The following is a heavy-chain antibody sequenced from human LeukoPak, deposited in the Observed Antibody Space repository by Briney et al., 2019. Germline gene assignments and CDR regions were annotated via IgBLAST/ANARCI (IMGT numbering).Heavy chain of an antibody. J-gene: IGHJ3*02. CDR3: ARGPTVIRHALDI. V-gene: IGHV3-74*01. CDR2: INTDGGST. CDR1: GFTFSSYW. Sequence: PGGSLRLSCEASGFTFSSYWMHWVRHVPGEGLVWVSRINTDGGSTNYADSVKGRFTISRDKAKNTLYLPMNSLRAEDTALYYCARGPTVIRHALDIWGEGTMVTVSS. D-gene: IGHD1-26*01.